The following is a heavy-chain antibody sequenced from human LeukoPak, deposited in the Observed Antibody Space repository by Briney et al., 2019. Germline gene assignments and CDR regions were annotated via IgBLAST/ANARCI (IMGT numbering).Heavy chain of an antibody. CDR1: GGSISSSSYY. D-gene: IGHD4-17*01. J-gene: IGHJ1*01. Sequence: SETLSLTCTVSGGSISSSSYYWGWIRQPPGKGLEWIGNIYYSGSPYYNPSLKSRVTISVDTSKNQFSLKLSSVTAADTAVYYCARTRDYGDYYFHYWGQGTLVTVSS. CDR2: IYYSGSP. V-gene: IGHV4-39*01. CDR3: ARTRDYGDYYFHY.